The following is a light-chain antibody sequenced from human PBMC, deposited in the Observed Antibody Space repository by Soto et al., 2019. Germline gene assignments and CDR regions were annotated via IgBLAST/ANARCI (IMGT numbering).Light chain of an antibody. V-gene: IGKV3-20*01. J-gene: IGKJ1*01. Sequence: EIVLTQSPGTLSLSPGERATLSCRASQSVSSNYLAWYQQKRGQAPMLLIYGASSRATGIPDRFSGSGSGTDFPLTSSRLEPEYFAVYYCQDYGSSRTFGQGTRVEIK. CDR1: QSVSSNY. CDR3: QDYGSSRT. CDR2: GAS.